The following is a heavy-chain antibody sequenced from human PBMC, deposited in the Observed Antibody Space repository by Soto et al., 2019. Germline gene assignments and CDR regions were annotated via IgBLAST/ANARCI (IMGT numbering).Heavy chain of an antibody. V-gene: IGHV1-69*01. D-gene: IGHD6-6*01. CDR2: IIPIFGTA. J-gene: IGHJ6*02. CDR3: AREKDSSYAYGMDV. Sequence: QVQLVQSGAEVKKPGSSVKVSCKASGGTFSSYAISWVRQAPGQGLEWMGGIIPIFGTANYAQKFQGRVTITADESTSTAYMELSSLRSEDTAVYYCAREKDSSYAYGMDVWGQGTTVTVSS. CDR1: GGTFSSYA.